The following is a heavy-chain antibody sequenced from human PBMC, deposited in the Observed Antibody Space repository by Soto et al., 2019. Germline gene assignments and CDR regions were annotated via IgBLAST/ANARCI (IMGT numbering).Heavy chain of an antibody. J-gene: IGHJ6*02. V-gene: IGHV1-18*01. Sequence: ASVKISCKASGYTFTTYGTSWLRQAPGQRLEWMGWISTYNGDTNDAPKFQDRVTMTIDTSTSTAYMELRSLKSDDTAVYYCARAGAAPYYYHGMDVWGQGTRVTVSS. CDR2: ISTYNGDT. CDR1: GYTFTTYG. CDR3: ARAGAAPYYYHGMDV. D-gene: IGHD2-15*01.